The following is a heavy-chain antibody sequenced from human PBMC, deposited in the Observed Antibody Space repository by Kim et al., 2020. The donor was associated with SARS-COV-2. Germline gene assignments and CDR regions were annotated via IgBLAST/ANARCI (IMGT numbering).Heavy chain of an antibody. CDR2: ISWNSGSI. CDR1: GFTFDDYA. J-gene: IGHJ4*02. CDR3: AKDFFGSGYYFDY. V-gene: IGHV3-9*01. Sequence: GGSLRLFCAASGFTFDDYAMHWVRQAPGKGLEWVSGISWNSGSIGYADSVKGRFTISRDNAKNSLYLQMNSLRAEDTALYYCAKDFFGSGYYFDYWGQGTLVTVSS. D-gene: IGHD3-10*01.